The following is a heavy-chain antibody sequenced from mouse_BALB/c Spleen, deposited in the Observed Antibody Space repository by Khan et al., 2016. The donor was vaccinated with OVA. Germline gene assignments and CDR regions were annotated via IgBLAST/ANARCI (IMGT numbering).Heavy chain of an antibody. Sequence: QVQLKQSGAELAKPGASVQMSCKASGYTFTTYWMHWVKQRPGQGLEWLGYINPTSGYTDYSENFKDKATLSADKSSSTAYMQLSRLTSEDSAVYYCTRDRIDYWGQGTTLTVSS. J-gene: IGHJ2*01. CDR1: GYTFTTYW. CDR2: INPTSGYT. CDR3: TRDRIDY. V-gene: IGHV1-7*01.